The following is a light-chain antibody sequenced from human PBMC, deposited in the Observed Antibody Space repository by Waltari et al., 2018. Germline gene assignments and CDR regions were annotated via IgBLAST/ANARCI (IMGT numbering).Light chain of an antibody. V-gene: IGKV3-20*01. J-gene: IGKJ1*01. CDR2: GAS. CDR1: QSVTSNY. CDR3: QQYGSSPGT. Sequence: ESVLTQSPGTLSLSAGGRATLSCRASQSVTSNYLAWYQQNPGQAPRLLIYGASNRATGSPDRFTGSGSGTDFTLTISRLEPEDFAVYYCQQYGSSPGTFGQGTKVEIK.